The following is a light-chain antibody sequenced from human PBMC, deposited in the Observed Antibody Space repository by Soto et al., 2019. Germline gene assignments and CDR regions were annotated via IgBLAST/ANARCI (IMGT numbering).Light chain of an antibody. V-gene: IGLV2-14*01. CDR3: SSYSTTTSPRVL. CDR2: EVT. CDR1: RSDIGRYNY. J-gene: IGLJ2*01. Sequence: QSALAQDDCVSGSPGQSITISCTGTRSDIGRYNYVSWYQQRPGKAPKLLIYEVTYRPSGVSARFSGSKSGSTASLTISGLQAEDEADYYCSSYSTTTSPRVLFGEGTKVTVL.